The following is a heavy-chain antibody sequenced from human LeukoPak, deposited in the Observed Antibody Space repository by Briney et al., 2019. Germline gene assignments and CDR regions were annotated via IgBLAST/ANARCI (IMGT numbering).Heavy chain of an antibody. CDR1: GFIFSSSW. CDR2: INRDGSEK. CDR3: AKDQNTMIVVLRSPLNWFDP. Sequence: GGSLRLSCAASGFIFSSSWMNWVRQAPGKGLEWVANINRDGSEKYYVDSVKGRFTISRDNAENSLYLQMNSLRAEDTAVYYCAKDQNTMIVVLRSPLNWFDPWGQGTLVTVSS. J-gene: IGHJ5*02. V-gene: IGHV3-7*05. D-gene: IGHD3-22*01.